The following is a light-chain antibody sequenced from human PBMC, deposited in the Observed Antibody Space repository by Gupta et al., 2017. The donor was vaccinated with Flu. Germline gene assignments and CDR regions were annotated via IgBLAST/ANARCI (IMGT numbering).Light chain of an antibody. V-gene: IGLV7-46*01. Sequence: QAVVTQAPSLTVSPGGTVTLTCGSSTGAVTSGHYPYWFQQKPGQASRTLIYDTSNKHSWTPARFSGSLLGGKAALALSGAQPEDEAEYYCLLSYSGAWVFGGGTKLTVL. CDR2: DTS. CDR3: LLSYSGAWV. CDR1: TGAVTSGHY. J-gene: IGLJ3*02.